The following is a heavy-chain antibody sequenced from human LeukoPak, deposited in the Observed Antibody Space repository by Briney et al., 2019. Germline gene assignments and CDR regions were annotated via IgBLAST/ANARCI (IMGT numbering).Heavy chain of an antibody. V-gene: IGHV3-33*01. Sequence: GRSLRLSCAASGFTFSSYGMHWVRQAPGKGLEWVAVIWYDGSNKYYADSVKGRFTISRDNSKNTLYLQMNSLRAEDTAVYYCARAATYYYDSSGYYPDYWGQGTLVTVSS. J-gene: IGHJ4*02. CDR3: ARAATYYYDSSGYYPDY. CDR1: GFTFSSYG. D-gene: IGHD3-22*01. CDR2: IWYDGSNK.